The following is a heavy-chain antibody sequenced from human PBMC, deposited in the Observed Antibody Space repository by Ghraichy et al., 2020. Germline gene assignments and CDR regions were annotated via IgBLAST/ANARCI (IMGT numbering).Heavy chain of an antibody. CDR1: GGSFSGYY. V-gene: IGHV4-34*01. CDR2: INHSGST. Sequence: SETLSLTCAVYGGSFSGYYGSWIRQPPGKGLEWIGEINHSGSTNYNPSLKSRVTISVDTSKNQFSLKLSSVTAADTAVYYYARGRRVRIYESSRFGPRGGYYYGMDVWGQGTTVTVSS. D-gene: IGHD3-22*01. CDR3: ARGRRVRIYESSRFGPRGGYYYGMDV. J-gene: IGHJ6*02.